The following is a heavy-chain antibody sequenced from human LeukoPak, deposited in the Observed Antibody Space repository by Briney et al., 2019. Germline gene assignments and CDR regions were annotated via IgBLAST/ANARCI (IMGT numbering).Heavy chain of an antibody. Sequence: PSETLSLTCTVSGGSISSSSYYWGWIRQPPGKGLEWIGSISYSGTTYYNPSLKSRVTISVDTSKKQFSLKLTSVTAADTAVYYCARRGYTYGTIDYWGQGTLVTVSS. J-gene: IGHJ4*02. V-gene: IGHV4-39*01. CDR1: GGSISSSSYY. CDR2: ISYSGTT. D-gene: IGHD5-18*01. CDR3: ARRGYTYGTIDY.